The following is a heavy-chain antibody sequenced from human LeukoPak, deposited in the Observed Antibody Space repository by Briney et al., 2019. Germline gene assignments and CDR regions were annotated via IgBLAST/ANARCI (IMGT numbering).Heavy chain of an antibody. CDR3: ARDLGYSYGENVDY. Sequence: GGSLRLSCAASGFTFSSYSMNWVRQAPGKGLEWVSSISSSSSYIYYADSVKDRFTISRDNAKNSLYLQMNSLRAEDTAVYYCARDLGYSYGENVDYWGQGTLVTVSS. J-gene: IGHJ4*02. D-gene: IGHD5-18*01. V-gene: IGHV3-21*01. CDR1: GFTFSSYS. CDR2: ISSSSSYI.